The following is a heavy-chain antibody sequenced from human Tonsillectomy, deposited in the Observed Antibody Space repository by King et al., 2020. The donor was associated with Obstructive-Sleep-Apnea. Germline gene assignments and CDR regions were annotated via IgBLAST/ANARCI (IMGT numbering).Heavy chain of an antibody. D-gene: IGHD6-13*01. CDR1: GFTFDDYA. CDR3: ARIAAAGLFDY. J-gene: IGHJ4*02. Sequence: DVQLVESGGGLVQPGRSLRLSCAASGFTFDDYAMHWVRQAPGNGLEWGSGISWNSGSLGYADSVKGRFTISRDIAKNSLYLQMNSLRAEDTALYYCARIAAAGLFDYWGQGTLVTVSS. V-gene: IGHV3-9*01. CDR2: ISWNSGSL.